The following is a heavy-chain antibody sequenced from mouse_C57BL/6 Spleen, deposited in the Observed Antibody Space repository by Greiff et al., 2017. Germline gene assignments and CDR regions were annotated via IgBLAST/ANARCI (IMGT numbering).Heavy chain of an antibody. D-gene: IGHD1-1*01. CDR1: GYTFTDYY. J-gene: IGHJ4*01. CDR3: ARSDYYGGAMDY. Sequence: VQLKQSGPELVKPGASVKISCKASGYTFTDYYMNWVKQSHGKSLEWIGDINPNNGGTSYNQKFKGKATLTVDKSSSTAYMELRSLTSEDSAVYYCARSDYYGGAMDYWGQGTSVTVSS. V-gene: IGHV1-26*01. CDR2: INPNNGGT.